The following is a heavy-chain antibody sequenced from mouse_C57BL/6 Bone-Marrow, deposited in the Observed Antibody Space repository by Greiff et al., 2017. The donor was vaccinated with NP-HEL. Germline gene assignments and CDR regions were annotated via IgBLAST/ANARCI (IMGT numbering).Heavy chain of an antibody. CDR1: GYTFTSYW. CDR3: ARSYGSSLWWYFDV. D-gene: IGHD1-1*01. CDR2: IYPGSGST. Sequence: VKLQQPGAELVKPGASVKMSCKASGYTFTSYWINWVKQRPGQGLEWIGDIYPGSGSTNYNEKFKSKATLTVDTSSSTAYMQLSSLTSEDSAVYYCARSYGSSLWWYFDVWGTGTTVTVSS. V-gene: IGHV1-55*01. J-gene: IGHJ1*03.